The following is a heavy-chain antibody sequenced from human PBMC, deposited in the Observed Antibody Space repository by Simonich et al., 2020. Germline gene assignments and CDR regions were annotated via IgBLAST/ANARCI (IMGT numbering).Heavy chain of an antibody. CDR2: ISWNRVSI. CDR3: AKDVAAAGTEYFQH. Sequence: EVQLVESGGGLVQPGRSLRLSCAASGFTFDDYAMHWVRQAPGEGLKGVSGISWNRVSIGYADSVKGRFTISRDNAKNSLYLQMNSLRAEDTALYYCAKDVAAAGTEYFQHWGQGTLVTVSS. J-gene: IGHJ1*01. V-gene: IGHV3-9*01. D-gene: IGHD6-13*01. CDR1: GFTFDDYA.